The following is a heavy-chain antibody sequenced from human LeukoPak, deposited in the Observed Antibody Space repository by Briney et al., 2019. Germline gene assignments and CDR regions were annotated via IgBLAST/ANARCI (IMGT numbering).Heavy chain of an antibody. CDR2: IYSGGST. Sequence: PGGSLRLSCAASGFTVSSNYMSWVRQAPGKGLEWVSVIYSGGSTYYADSVRDRFTISRDNSKNTLYLQMKSLRAEDTAVYYCARNNGGRGVVGDWFDPWGQGTLVTVSS. CDR1: GFTVSSNY. CDR3: ARNNGGRGVVGDWFDP. J-gene: IGHJ5*02. V-gene: IGHV3-53*01. D-gene: IGHD1-26*01.